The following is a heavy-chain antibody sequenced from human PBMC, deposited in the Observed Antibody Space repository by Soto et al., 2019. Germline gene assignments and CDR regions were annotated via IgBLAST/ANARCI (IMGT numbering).Heavy chain of an antibody. CDR2: VKNNGGAT. D-gene: IGHD2-21*01. V-gene: IGHV3-15*07. Sequence: EVQLVESGGDLVKPGGSLRLSCAASGFIFSHAWFHWVRQPPGKGLELVGRVKNNGGATDYAPSVKGRFTISRDDSKDMVYLQMSSLRTEDTARYYCAADLGPAYDSNNWFDPWGQGTLVTVSS. CDR3: AADLGPAYDSNNWFDP. CDR1: GFIFSHAW. J-gene: IGHJ5*02.